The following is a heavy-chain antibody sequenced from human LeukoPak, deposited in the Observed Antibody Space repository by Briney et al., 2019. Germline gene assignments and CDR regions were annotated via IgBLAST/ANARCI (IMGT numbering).Heavy chain of an antibody. J-gene: IGHJ5*02. D-gene: IGHD3-10*01. CDR1: GFTFSSYA. V-gene: IGHV3-23*01. CDR3: AKEHRTPLLWFGELENWFDP. CDR2: ISGSGGST. Sequence: GGSLRLSCAASGFTFSSYAISWVRQAPGKGLEWVSAISGSGGSTYYADSVKGRFTISRDNSKNTLYLQMNSLRAEDTAVYYCAKEHRTPLLWFGELENWFDPWGQGTLVTVSS.